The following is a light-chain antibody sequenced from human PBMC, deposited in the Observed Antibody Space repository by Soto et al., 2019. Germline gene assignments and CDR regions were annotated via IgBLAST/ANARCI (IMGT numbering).Light chain of an antibody. CDR2: GNN. Sequence: QSVLTQPPSVSGAPGQRVTIPCTGSRSNIGAGYDVHWYQQLPGTAPKVVVYGNNNRPSGVPDRFSASKSGSSASLAITCLQAEDEADYYCHSYDNALCGSEVFGGGTELTVL. CDR1: RSNIGAGYD. V-gene: IGLV1-40*01. CDR3: HSYDNALCGSEV. J-gene: IGLJ3*02.